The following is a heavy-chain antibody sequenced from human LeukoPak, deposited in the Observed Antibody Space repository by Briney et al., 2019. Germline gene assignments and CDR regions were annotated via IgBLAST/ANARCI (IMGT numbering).Heavy chain of an antibody. CDR3: AREGEPYDDSVAGTSNAFDI. Sequence: GGSLRLSCAASGFTFSSYGMHWVRQAPGKGLEWVAVISYDGSNKYYADSVKGRFTISRDNSKNTLYLQMNSLRAEDTAVYYCAREGEPYDDSVAGTSNAFDIWGQGTMVTVSS. CDR1: GFTFSSYG. CDR2: ISYDGSNK. V-gene: IGHV3-30*03. J-gene: IGHJ3*02. D-gene: IGHD6-19*01.